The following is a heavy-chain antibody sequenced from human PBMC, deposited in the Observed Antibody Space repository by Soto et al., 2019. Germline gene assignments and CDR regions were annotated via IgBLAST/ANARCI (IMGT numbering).Heavy chain of an antibody. CDR3: ARDLGNNYGSFAY. CDR2: ISYDGSNK. Sequence: VGSLRLSCVASGFTFSNYAMNWVRQAPGKGLEWVAVISYDGSNKYYADSVKGRITISRDNSRNTLYLQMNNLRAEDTAMYYCARDLGNNYGSFAYWGQGTLVTVSS. CDR1: GFTFSNYA. D-gene: IGHD4-17*01. J-gene: IGHJ4*02. V-gene: IGHV3-30-3*01.